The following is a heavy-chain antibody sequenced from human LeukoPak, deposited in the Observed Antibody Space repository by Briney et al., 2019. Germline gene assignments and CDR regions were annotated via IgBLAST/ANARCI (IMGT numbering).Heavy chain of an antibody. D-gene: IGHD3-10*01. J-gene: IGHJ4*02. V-gene: IGHV3-30*18. CDR2: ISYDGNDK. CDR1: GFTFRNYA. CDR3: AKDEPGSYSPSDY. Sequence: GGSLRLSCAASGFTFRNYAMHWVRQAPGKGLEWVAFISYDGNDKYYADSVKGRFTISRDNSKNTLYLQMNSLRAEDTAVYYCAKDEPGSYSPSDYWGRGTLVTVSS.